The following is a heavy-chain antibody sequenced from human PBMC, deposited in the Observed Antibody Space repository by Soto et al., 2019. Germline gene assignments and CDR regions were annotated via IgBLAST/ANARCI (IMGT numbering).Heavy chain of an antibody. Sequence: QVQLQQWGAGLLKPSETLSLTCAVYGGSFSGYYWSWIRQPPGKGLEWIGEINHSGSTNYNPSLKSRVTISVDTSKKQFSLKLSSVTAADTAVYYCARVVVVVAATPAANWFDPWGQGTLVTVSS. V-gene: IGHV4-34*01. J-gene: IGHJ5*02. CDR1: GGSFSGYY. D-gene: IGHD2-15*01. CDR3: ARVVVVVAATPAANWFDP. CDR2: INHSGST.